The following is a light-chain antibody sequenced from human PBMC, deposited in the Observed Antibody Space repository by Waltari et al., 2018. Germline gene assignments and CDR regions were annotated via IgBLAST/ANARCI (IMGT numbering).Light chain of an antibody. CDR3: QQYNNWSPLS. CDR2: ATS. J-gene: IGKJ4*01. Sequence: EILMTKSPATLSLSPGETATLSCRASQSVSHDLAWYQQKPGQAPRVLIFATSARARGTPARFRGSGFGRDFTLTISGLQSEDFAIYFCQQYNNWSPLSFGGGTKVEIK. V-gene: IGKV3-15*01. CDR1: QSVSHD.